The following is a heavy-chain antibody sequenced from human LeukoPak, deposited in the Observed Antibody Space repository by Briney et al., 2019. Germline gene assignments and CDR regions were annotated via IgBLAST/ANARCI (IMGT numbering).Heavy chain of an antibody. Sequence: PSETLSLTCTVSGGSISSYYWSWIRQPPGKGLEWIGYIYYSGSTNYNPSLKSRVTISVDTPKNQFSLKLSSVTAADTAVYYCARYRRSGLDYWGQGTLVTVSS. CDR3: ARYRRSGLDY. CDR2: IYYSGST. CDR1: GGSISSYY. V-gene: IGHV4-59*01. J-gene: IGHJ4*02. D-gene: IGHD1-26*01.